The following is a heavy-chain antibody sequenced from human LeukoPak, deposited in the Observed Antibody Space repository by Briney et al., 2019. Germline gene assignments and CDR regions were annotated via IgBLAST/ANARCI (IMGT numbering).Heavy chain of an antibody. V-gene: IGHV4-39*01. J-gene: IGHJ4*02. CDR1: GGSISSSSYY. D-gene: IGHD5-24*01. CDR2: IYYSGST. CDR3: ARLGFQDGYNS. Sequence: SETLSLTCTVSGGSISSSSYYWGWIRQPPGKGLEWIGSIYYSGSTYYNPSLKSRVTISVDTSKNQFSLKLSSVPAADTAVYYCARLGFQDGYNSWGQGTLVTVSS.